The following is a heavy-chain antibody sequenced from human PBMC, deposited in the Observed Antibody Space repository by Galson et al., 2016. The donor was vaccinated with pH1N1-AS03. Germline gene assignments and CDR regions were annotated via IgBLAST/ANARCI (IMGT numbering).Heavy chain of an antibody. CDR2: IYSGGTT. CDR3: VRDFRWGGNSGY. CDR1: GFTVSSSH. J-gene: IGHJ4*02. Sequence: LRLSCAASGFTVSSSHMNWVRQAPGKGPDWVSIIYSGGTTYYADSAKGRFIVSRDNSKNTLYLQMNSLGAEDTAVYYCVRDFRWGGNSGYWGQRTLVTVSS. D-gene: IGHD4-23*01. V-gene: IGHV3-66*01.